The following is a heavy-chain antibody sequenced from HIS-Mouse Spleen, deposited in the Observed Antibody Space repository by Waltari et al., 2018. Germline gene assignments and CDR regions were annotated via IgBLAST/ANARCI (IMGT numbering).Heavy chain of an antibody. J-gene: IGHJ2*01. Sequence: QLQLQESGPGLVKPSETLSLTCTVPGRSISSSSYYWGWIRQPPGKGLEWIGSIYYSGSTYYHPALKSRVTISVDTSKNQFSLKLSSVTAAATAVYYCAREIPYSSSWYDWYFDLWGRGTLVTVSS. CDR1: GRSISSSSYY. CDR2: IYYSGST. CDR3: AREIPYSSSWYDWYFDL. V-gene: IGHV4-39*07. D-gene: IGHD6-13*01.